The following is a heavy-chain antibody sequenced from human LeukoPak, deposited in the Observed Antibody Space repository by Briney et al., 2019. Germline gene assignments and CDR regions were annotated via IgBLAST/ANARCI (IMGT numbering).Heavy chain of an antibody. V-gene: IGHV3-30*04. CDR1: GFTFNNYA. CDR3: ARERRGYYAEY. J-gene: IGHJ4*02. CDR2: ISHDGSAP. Sequence: GGSLRLSCAASGFTFNNYAMHWVRQAPGKGLEWVALISHDGSAPFYADSVKGRFIISKDSPQNTLYLQMNSLRPEDTAVYYCARERRGYYAEYWGQGTPVTVSS. D-gene: IGHD3-3*01.